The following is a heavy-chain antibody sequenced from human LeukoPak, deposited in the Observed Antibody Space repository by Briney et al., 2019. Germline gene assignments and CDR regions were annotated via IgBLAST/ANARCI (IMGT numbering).Heavy chain of an antibody. V-gene: IGHV4-59*01. D-gene: IGHD3-10*01. J-gene: IGHJ6*02. Sequence: SETLSLTCTVSGGSISSYYWSWIRQPPGKGLEWIGYIYYSGSTSYNPSLKSRVTISVDTSKNQFSLRLSSVTAADTAMYYCARDVSIRDYYYGMDVWGQGTTVTVSS. CDR1: GGSISSYY. CDR2: IYYSGST. CDR3: ARDVSIRDYYYGMDV.